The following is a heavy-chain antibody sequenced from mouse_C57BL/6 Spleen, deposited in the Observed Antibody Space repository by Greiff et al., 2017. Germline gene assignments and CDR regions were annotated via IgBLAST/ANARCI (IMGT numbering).Heavy chain of an antibody. V-gene: IGHV5-17*01. J-gene: IGHJ3*01. Sequence: EVKLMESGGGLVKPGGSLKLSCAASGFTFSDYGMHWVRQAPEKGLEWVAYISSGSSTIYYADTVKGRFTISRDNAKNTLFLQMTSLRSEDTAMYYCAIFYEGNAYWGQGTLVTVSA. CDR1: GFTFSDYG. D-gene: IGHD2-4*01. CDR2: ISSGSSTI. CDR3: AIFYEGNAY.